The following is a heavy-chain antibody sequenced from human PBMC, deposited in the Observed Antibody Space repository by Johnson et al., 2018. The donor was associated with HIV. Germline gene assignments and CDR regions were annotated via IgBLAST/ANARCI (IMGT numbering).Heavy chain of an antibody. Sequence: VHLVESGGGLVRPGGSLRLSCAASGFTFSFYWMHWVRQVPGKGLVWVSRINSDGSSTSYADSVKGRFTISRDNAKNTLYLQVNSLRAEDTALYYCARAGPYCSGGSCYSPDAFDIWGQGTMVTVSS. CDR2: INSDGSST. CDR3: ARAGPYCSGGSCYSPDAFDI. D-gene: IGHD2-15*01. J-gene: IGHJ3*02. CDR1: GFTFSFYW. V-gene: IGHV3-74*02.